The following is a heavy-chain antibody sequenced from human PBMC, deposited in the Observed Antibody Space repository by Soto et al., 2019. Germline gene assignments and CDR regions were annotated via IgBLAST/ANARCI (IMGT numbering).Heavy chain of an antibody. V-gene: IGHV3-48*01. Sequence: GGSLRLSCAASGFTFSSYTMNWVRQAPGKGLEWVSYISLSGSDMYYAGSVKGRFTISRDNAKNSLSLQMNSLRAEDTAVYYCVRDHIWSFDYWGQGTPVTVSS. CDR3: VRDHIWSFDY. CDR1: GFTFSSYT. J-gene: IGHJ4*02. D-gene: IGHD3-10*01. CDR2: ISLSGSDM.